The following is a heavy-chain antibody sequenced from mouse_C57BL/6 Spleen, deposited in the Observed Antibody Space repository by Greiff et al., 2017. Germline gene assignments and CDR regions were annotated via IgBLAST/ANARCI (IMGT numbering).Heavy chain of an antibody. V-gene: IGHV5-4*03. J-gene: IGHJ1*03. CDR3: ARGTTVKYFDV. D-gene: IGHD1-1*01. Sequence: EVKLVESGGGLVKPGGSLKLSCAASGFTFSSYAMSWVRQTPEKRLEWVATISDGGSYNDYPDNVKGRFTISRDNAKNNLYLQMSHLKSEDTAMYYCARGTTVKYFDVWGTGTTVTVSS. CDR2: ISDGGSYN. CDR1: GFTFSSYA.